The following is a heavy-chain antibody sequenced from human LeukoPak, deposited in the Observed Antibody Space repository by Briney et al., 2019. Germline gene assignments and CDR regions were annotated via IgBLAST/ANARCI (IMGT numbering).Heavy chain of an antibody. CDR1: GFIFADFG. D-gene: IGHD3-9*01. CDR2: IRTKADGGTT. Sequence: GGSLRLSCTTSGFIFADFGMSWVRQAPGKGLEWVGIIRTKADGGTTEYAASVKGRFIISRDDSKSIAYLQMNSLKTEDTAVYYCTASGDLFAWWDQGTLVTVSS. CDR3: TASGDLFAW. V-gene: IGHV3-49*04. J-gene: IGHJ4*02.